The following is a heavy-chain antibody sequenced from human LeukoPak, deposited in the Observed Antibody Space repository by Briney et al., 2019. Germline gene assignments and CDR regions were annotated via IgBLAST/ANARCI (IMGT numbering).Heavy chain of an antibody. D-gene: IGHD2-21*01. CDR1: GFTFSSYS. V-gene: IGHV3-21*01. Sequence: GGSLRLSCAASGFTFSSYSMNWVRQAPGKGLEWVSSISSSSSYIYYADSVKGRFTISRDNAKNSLYLQMNSLSAEDTAVYYCARDSVNCGGDCYDAFDIWGQGTMVTVSS. J-gene: IGHJ3*02. CDR3: ARDSVNCGGDCYDAFDI. CDR2: ISSSSSYI.